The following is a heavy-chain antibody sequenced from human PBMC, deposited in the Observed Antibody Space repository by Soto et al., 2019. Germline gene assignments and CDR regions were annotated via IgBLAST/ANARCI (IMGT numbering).Heavy chain of an antibody. V-gene: IGHV1-46*01. D-gene: IGHD3-3*01. J-gene: IGHJ6*02. CDR1: GYTFTSYY. CDR3: AVFWSGYYMGSYYYYGMDV. CDR2: INPSGGST. Sequence: ASVKVSCKASGYTFTSYYMHWVRQAPGQGLERMGIINPSGGSTSYAQKFQGRVTMTRDTSTSTVYMELSSLRSEDTAVYYCAVFWSGYYMGSYYYYGMDVWGQGTTVTVSS.